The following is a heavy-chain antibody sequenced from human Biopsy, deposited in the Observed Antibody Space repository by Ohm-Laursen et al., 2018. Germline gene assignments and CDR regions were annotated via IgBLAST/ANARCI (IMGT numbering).Heavy chain of an antibody. J-gene: IGHJ4*02. Sequence: SVKVSCKPSGYSFTSYYMHWVRQAPGQGREWMGMINPSVSTTTYPQIFHGRVTMTRDTSKSTVYMELSSLRSADTAVYFCARNTGWYGDLYYFDYWGQGTLVTVSS. V-gene: IGHV1-46*01. CDR3: ARNTGWYGDLYYFDY. CDR1: GYSFTSYY. D-gene: IGHD6-19*01. CDR2: INPSVSTT.